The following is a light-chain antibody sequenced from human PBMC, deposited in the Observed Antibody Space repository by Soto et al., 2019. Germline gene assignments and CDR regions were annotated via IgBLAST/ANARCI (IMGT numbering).Light chain of an antibody. J-gene: IGKJ1*01. CDR2: DAS. CDR1: QSIGSY. V-gene: IGKV3-20*01. CDR3: QQHGSSHPWT. Sequence: ERVLAQSRDTLSLSVAARPALSVRASQSIGSYLAWYQHKLGQPPRLLIYDASNRATGIPDRFSGSGSGTDFALTISRLEPEDFAVYYCQQHGSSHPWTFGEGTKVDIK.